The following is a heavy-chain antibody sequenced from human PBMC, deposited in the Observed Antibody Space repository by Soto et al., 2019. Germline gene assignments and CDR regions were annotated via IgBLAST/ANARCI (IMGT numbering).Heavy chain of an antibody. V-gene: IGHV4-34*01. Sequence: KPSETLSLTCAVYGGSFSGFYWSWIRQPPGKGLEWIGEINHSGSTNYNPSLKSRVTISVDASKNQFSLKLSSVTAADTAVYYCARRRYDYVWGLDLWGQGTLVTVSS. CDR1: GGSFSGFY. J-gene: IGHJ5*02. CDR2: INHSGST. D-gene: IGHD3-16*01. CDR3: ARRRYDYVWGLDL.